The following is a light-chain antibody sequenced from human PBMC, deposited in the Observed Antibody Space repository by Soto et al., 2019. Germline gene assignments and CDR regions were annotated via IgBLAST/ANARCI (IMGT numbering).Light chain of an antibody. CDR1: QSVSHN. J-gene: IGKJ1*01. CDR2: AAS. CDR3: QQYNYWPPRT. Sequence: EIVMTQSPATLSVSPGETATLSCRASQSVSHNVAWYQQKPGQAPRLLIYAASSRATDVPARFSGSVSGTDFTLTISSLQSEDFAVYYCQQYNYWPPRTFGQGTKVEIK. V-gene: IGKV3-15*01.